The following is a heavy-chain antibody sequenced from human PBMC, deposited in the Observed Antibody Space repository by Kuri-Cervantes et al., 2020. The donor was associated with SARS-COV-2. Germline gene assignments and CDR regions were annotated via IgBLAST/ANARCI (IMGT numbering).Heavy chain of an antibody. Sequence: GSLRLSCAVSGVSVSHGTYSWSWIRQPAGKGLEWIGSIYHSGSTYYNPSLRSRVTISVDTSNNRFSLSLTSTTAADTAVYYCGKVSWLQLWRRYSDSWGQGTLVTVSS. CDR1: GVSVSHGTYS. V-gene: IGHV4-61*10. J-gene: IGHJ4*02. CDR3: GKVSWLQLWRRYSDS. CDR2: IYHSGST. D-gene: IGHD5-24*01.